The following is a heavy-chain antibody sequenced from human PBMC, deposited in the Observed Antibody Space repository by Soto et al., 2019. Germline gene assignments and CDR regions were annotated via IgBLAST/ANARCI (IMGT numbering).Heavy chain of an antibody. J-gene: IGHJ4*02. CDR2: IAPGNGNT. D-gene: IGHD1-26*01. Sequence: ASVKVSCKASGYTSTDSAIHWVRQAPGQSLEWLGWIAPGNGNTKYSQNFQGRVTITRDTSATTAYMELSSLRSEDTAVYYCARSYRMGTPEYWGQGALVKVST. V-gene: IGHV1-3*01. CDR1: GYTSTDSA. CDR3: ARSYRMGTPEY.